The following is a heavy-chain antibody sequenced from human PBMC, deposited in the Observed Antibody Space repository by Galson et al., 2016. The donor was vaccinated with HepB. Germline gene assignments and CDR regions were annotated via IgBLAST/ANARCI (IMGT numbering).Heavy chain of an antibody. CDR1: GYTFTAFY. V-gene: IGHV1-2*06. J-gene: IGHJ4*02. D-gene: IGHD3-3*02. CDR2: INPNSGDT. Sequence: SVKVSCKASGYTFTAFYLHWVRQAPGQGLEWMERINPNSGDTTYAQRFQGRVTMTRDTSITTAYMELSSLRSDDTAVYYCASPILGISPGSLWGQGTLVTVSS. CDR3: ASPILGISPGSL.